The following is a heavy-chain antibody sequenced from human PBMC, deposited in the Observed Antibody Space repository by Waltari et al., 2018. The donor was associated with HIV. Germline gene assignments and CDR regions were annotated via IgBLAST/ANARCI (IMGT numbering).Heavy chain of an antibody. CDR3: AKAESFFHPPDY. CDR2: MSWNRDST. D-gene: IGHD1-26*01. V-gene: IGHV3-9*01. CDR1: GFTFDDYA. J-gene: IGHJ4*02. Sequence: EVQLVESGGGLVQPGRSLRLSCAASGFTFDDYAMPWVRQVSGKGVVLVSGMSWNRDSTGYADSVKGRFTISRDNAKTSLYLQMNSLRTEDTALYYCAKAESFFHPPDYWGQGTLVTVSS.